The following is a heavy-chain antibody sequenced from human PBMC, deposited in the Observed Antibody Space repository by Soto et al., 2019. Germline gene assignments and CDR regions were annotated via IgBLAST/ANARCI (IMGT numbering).Heavy chain of an antibody. CDR1: GFSLSSTRVA. CDR2: IYWDDDK. CDR3: AHSVVAGLGYYFDY. Sequence: QITLKESGPTLVKPTQTLTLTCTFSGFSLSSTRVAVGWIRQPPGKALEWLVLIYWDDDKRYSPFLKSRLTITKDTCKNQVVLTMTNMDPVDTATYYCAHSVVAGLGYYFDYWGQGTLVTVSS. V-gene: IGHV2-5*02. J-gene: IGHJ4*02. D-gene: IGHD6-19*01.